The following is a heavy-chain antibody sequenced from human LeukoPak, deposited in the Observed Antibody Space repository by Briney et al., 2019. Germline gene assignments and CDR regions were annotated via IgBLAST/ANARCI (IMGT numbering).Heavy chain of an antibody. CDR2: IYYSGST. Sequence: SETLSLTCTVSGGSISSSSYYWGWIRQPPGKGLEWIGSIYYSGSTYYNPSLKSRVTISVDTSKNQFSLKLSSATAADTAVYYCARVRFRYYFDYWGQGTLVTVSS. J-gene: IGHJ4*02. CDR3: ARVRFRYYFDY. CDR1: GGSISSSSYY. V-gene: IGHV4-39*07.